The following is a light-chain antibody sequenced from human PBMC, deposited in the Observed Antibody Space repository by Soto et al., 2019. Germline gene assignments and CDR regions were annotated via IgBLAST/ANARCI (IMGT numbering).Light chain of an antibody. V-gene: IGKV1-39*01. CDR1: QGISNF. J-gene: IGKJ4*01. CDR2: AAS. Sequence: DIQMTQSPSSLSASLGYRFTITCRASQGISNFLNWVQHKPGNAPKVLISAASTLQSGVPPRFSGSESGTDFTLTISSLQPEDSASYYCQQYYNSVLTFGRGTKVDIK. CDR3: QQYYNSVLT.